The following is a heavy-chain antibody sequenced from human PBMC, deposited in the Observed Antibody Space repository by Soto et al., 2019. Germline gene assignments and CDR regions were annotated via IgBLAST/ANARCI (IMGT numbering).Heavy chain of an antibody. CDR3: AKDCRDGYNPPGVYYGMDV. Sequence: EVQLVESGGGLVQPGRSLRLSCAASGFTFDDYAMHWVRQAPGKGLEWVSGISWNSGSIGYADSVKGRFTISRDNAKNSLYLQMNSLRAEDTALYYCAKDCRDGYNPPGVYYGMDVWGQGTTVTVSS. J-gene: IGHJ6*02. V-gene: IGHV3-9*01. CDR1: GFTFDDYA. D-gene: IGHD5-12*01. CDR2: ISWNSGSI.